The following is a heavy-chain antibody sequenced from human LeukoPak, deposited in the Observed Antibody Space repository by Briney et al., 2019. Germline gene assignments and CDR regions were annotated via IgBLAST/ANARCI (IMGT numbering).Heavy chain of an antibody. CDR1: GFTFSTFW. CDR2: INHDGSST. J-gene: IGHJ4*02. D-gene: IGHD1-26*01. V-gene: IGHV3-74*01. CDR3: ARLKYSGSYPADY. Sequence: GGSLRLSCATSGFTFSTFWMHWVRQAPGKGLVWVSRINHDGSSTNYADSVKGRFTISRDNAKNSLYLQMNSLRAEDTAVYYCARLKYSGSYPADYWGQGTLVTVSS.